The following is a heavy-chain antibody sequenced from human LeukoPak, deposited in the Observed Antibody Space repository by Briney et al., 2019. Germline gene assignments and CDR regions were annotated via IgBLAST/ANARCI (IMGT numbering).Heavy chain of an antibody. CDR3: ARDPGYESWSPFWGGMDV. CDR1: GFTFSSSW. J-gene: IGHJ6*04. D-gene: IGHD3-16*01. Sequence: GSLRLSCAASGFTFSSSWMHWVRQAPGKGLVWVSRITRDGSSTTYADSVKGRFTTSRDDAKNTLYLQMDSLRDDDTAVYYCARDPGYESWSPFWGGMDVWGNGTTVIVSS. CDR2: ITRDGSST. V-gene: IGHV3-74*01.